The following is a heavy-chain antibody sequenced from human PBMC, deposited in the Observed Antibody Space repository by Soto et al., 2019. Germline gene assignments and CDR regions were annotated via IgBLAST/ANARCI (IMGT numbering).Heavy chain of an antibody. CDR2: ISWNSRRV. CDR1: GFTFDDYA. V-gene: IGHV3-9*01. Sequence: EVQLVESGGGLVQPGRSLRLSCAASGFTFDDYAMHWVRQVPGEGLEWVSGISWNSRRVGYADSVKGRFTISRDNAKNSLYLPTNTRESEDTALYYCVTTEDYDILTAPGDWCQGNLVSVSS. D-gene: IGHD3-9*01. CDR3: VTTEDYDILTAPGD. J-gene: IGHJ4*02.